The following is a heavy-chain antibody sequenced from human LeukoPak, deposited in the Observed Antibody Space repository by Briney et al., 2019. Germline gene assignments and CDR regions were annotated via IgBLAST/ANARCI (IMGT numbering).Heavy chain of an antibody. CDR3: AKNGGGVVTAILHYYYYYYMDV. CDR1: GFTFSSYE. Sequence: GGSLRLSCAASGFTFSSYEMNWVRQAPGKGLVWVSRINSDGSSTGYADSVKGRFTISRDNAKNTLYLQMNSLRAEDTAVYYCAKNGGGVVTAILHYYYYYYMDVWGKGTTVTVSS. CDR2: INSDGSST. J-gene: IGHJ6*03. D-gene: IGHD2-21*02. V-gene: IGHV3-74*01.